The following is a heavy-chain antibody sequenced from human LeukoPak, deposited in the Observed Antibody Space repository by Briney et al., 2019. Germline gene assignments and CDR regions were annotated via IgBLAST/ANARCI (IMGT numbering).Heavy chain of an antibody. CDR2: IYYSGRN. CDR3: ARAPEYFDY. J-gene: IGHJ4*02. V-gene: IGHV4-38-2*02. Sequence: TSETLSLTCTVSGYSFSSGYFWGRIRQPPGKGLEWIGTIYYSGRNYYNPSLKSRVTISVDTSKNQFSLKLSSVTAADTAVYYCARAPEYFDYWGQGTLVTVSS. CDR1: GYSFSSGYF.